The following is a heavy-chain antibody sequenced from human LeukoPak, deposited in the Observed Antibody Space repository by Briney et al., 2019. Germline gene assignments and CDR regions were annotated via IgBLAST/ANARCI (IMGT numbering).Heavy chain of an antibody. D-gene: IGHD3-22*01. J-gene: IGHJ4*02. CDR2: IYTGGNT. Sequence: PGGSLRLSCAASGFTVDSNYLSWVRQAPGKGLEWVSTIYTGGNTYYAASEKGRFTISRDFSKNTVFLHMNSLRAEDTAMYYCARGDDSGYYDYFDYWGQGALVTVSS. V-gene: IGHV3-53*01. CDR1: GFTVDSNY. CDR3: ARGDDSGYYDYFDY.